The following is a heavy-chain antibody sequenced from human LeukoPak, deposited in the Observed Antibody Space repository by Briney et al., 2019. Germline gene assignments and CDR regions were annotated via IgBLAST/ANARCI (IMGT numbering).Heavy chain of an antibody. Sequence: SVKVSCKASGGTFSSYAISWVRQAPGQGLEWMGGIIPIFGTANYAQKFQGRVTITADESTSTACMELSSLRSEDTAVYYCARDSQRYYYDSSGYYDYWGQGTLVTVSS. D-gene: IGHD3-22*01. CDR1: GGTFSSYA. CDR3: ARDSQRYYYDSSGYYDY. J-gene: IGHJ4*02. V-gene: IGHV1-69*13. CDR2: IIPIFGTA.